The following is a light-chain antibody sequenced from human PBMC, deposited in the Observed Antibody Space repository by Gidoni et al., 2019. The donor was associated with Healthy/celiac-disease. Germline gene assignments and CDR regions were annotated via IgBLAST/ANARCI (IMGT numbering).Light chain of an antibody. Sequence: PGERATLSCRASQSVSSYLAWYQQKPGQAPRLLIYDASNRATGIPARFSGSGSGTDFTLTISSLEPEDFAVYYCQQRSNWLLYTFGQGTKLEIK. CDR2: DAS. V-gene: IGKV3-11*01. CDR1: QSVSSY. CDR3: QQRSNWLLYT. J-gene: IGKJ2*01.